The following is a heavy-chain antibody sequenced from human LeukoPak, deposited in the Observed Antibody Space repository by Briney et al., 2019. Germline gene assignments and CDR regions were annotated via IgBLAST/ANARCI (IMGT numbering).Heavy chain of an antibody. CDR3: ARYIVATNGFDY. Sequence: RASVKVSCKASGYTFTSYGISWVRQAPGQGLEWMGWISAYNGHTDYAQKLQGRVTMTTDTSTSTAYMELRSLRSDDTAVYYCARYIVATNGFDYWGQGTLVTVSS. CDR1: GYTFTSYG. CDR2: ISAYNGHT. J-gene: IGHJ4*02. D-gene: IGHD5-12*01. V-gene: IGHV1-18*01.